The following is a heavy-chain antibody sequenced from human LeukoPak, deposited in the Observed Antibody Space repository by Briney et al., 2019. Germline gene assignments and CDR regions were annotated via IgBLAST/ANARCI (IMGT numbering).Heavy chain of an antibody. CDR1: GGSFSGYY. Sequence: SETLSLTCAVYGGSFSGYYWSWIRQPPGKGPEWIGEINHSGSTNYNPSLKSRVTISVDTSKNQFSLKLSSVTAADTAVYYCARGRPSITMVRGVRVYFDYWGQGTLVTVSS. V-gene: IGHV4-34*01. CDR2: INHSGST. D-gene: IGHD3-10*01. CDR3: ARGRPSITMVRGVRVYFDY. J-gene: IGHJ4*02.